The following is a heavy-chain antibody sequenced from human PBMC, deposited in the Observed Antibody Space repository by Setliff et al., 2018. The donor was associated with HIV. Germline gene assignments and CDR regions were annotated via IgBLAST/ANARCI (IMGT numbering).Heavy chain of an antibody. CDR3: ARDGDYGEYGA. D-gene: IGHD4-17*01. CDR2: MNPNSGGT. J-gene: IGHJ5*02. CDR1: ATFTNVD. V-gene: IGHV1-2*02. Sequence: ASVKVSCKASATFTNVDIHWLRRATGQGLEWMGWMNPNSGGTDYAQKFQGRVTMTRDTSISTAYMELSRLRSDDTAVYYCARDGDYGEYGAWGQGTLVTVSS.